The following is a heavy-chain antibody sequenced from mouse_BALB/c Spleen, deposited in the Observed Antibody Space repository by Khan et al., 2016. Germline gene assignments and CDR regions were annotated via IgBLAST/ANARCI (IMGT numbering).Heavy chain of an antibody. CDR1: GFYIKDTY. V-gene: IGHV14-3*02. D-gene: IGHD1-1*01. CDR3: DRGTSGSSILAN. Sequence: VQLQQSGAELVKPGASVKLFCTASGFYIKDTYRHWVKQRPEQGLEWNGRIDPASGNTKYDPKFQGKATITADTSSNPAYLQLSNLTSEDTAGFYRDRGTSGSSILANSGQGTTLAVPS. J-gene: IGHJ2*01. CDR2: IDPASGNT.